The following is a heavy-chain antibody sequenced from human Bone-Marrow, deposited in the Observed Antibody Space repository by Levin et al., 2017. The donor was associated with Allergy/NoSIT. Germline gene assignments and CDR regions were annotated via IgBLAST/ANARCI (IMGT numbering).Heavy chain of an antibody. Sequence: GESLKISCAASGFTFSSYAMSWVRQAPGKGLEWVASIHNSSRSTHYADSVKGRFTIPRDNSKNRLSLQMYSLRAEDTAVYYCAKDLLYFYGSGSYDFWGQGTLVTVSS. CDR1: GFTFSSYA. V-gene: IGHV3-23*05. D-gene: IGHD3-10*01. CDR2: IHNSSRST. J-gene: IGHJ4*02. CDR3: AKDLLYFYGSGSYDF.